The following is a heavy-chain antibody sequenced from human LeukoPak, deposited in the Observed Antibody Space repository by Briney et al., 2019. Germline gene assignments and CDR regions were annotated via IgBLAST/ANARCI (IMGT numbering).Heavy chain of an antibody. CDR2: ISSSSSYI. Sequence: GGSLRLSCAASGFTFSSYSMTWVRQAPGKGLEWVSSISSSSSYIYYADSVKGRFTISRDNAKNSLYLQMNSLRAEDTAVYYCARDDYYDSSPAPHDYWGQGTLVTVSS. V-gene: IGHV3-21*01. D-gene: IGHD3-22*01. J-gene: IGHJ4*02. CDR3: ARDDYYDSSPAPHDY. CDR1: GFTFSSYS.